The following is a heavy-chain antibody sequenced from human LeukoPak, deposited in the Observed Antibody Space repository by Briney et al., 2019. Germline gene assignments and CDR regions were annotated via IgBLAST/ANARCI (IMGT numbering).Heavy chain of an antibody. CDR2: INPSGGST. D-gene: IGHD3-10*01. J-gene: IGHJ4*02. CDR1: GYTFTSYY. CDR3: ARGPRRSGAPGYFDY. V-gene: IGHV1-46*01. Sequence: ASVKVSCKASGYTFTSYYMHWVRQAPGQGLEWMGIINPSGGSTSYAQKFQGRVTMTRDMSTSTAYMELSRLRFDDTGVYYCARGPRRSGAPGYFDYWGQGTLVTVSS.